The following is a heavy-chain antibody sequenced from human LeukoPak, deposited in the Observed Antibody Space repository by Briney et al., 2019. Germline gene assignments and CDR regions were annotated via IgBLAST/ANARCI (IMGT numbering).Heavy chain of an antibody. D-gene: IGHD2-2*01. Sequence: SSETLSLTCAVYGGSFSGYYWSWIRQPPGKGLEWIGEINHSGSTNYNPSLKSRVTISVDTSKNQFSLKLSSVTAADTAVYYCARVEYQLRKAFDIWGQGTMVTVSS. J-gene: IGHJ3*02. V-gene: IGHV4-34*01. CDR1: GGSFSGYY. CDR3: ARVEYQLRKAFDI. CDR2: INHSGST.